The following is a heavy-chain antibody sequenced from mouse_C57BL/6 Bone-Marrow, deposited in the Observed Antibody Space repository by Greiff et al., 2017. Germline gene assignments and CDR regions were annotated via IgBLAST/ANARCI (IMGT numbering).Heavy chain of an antibody. J-gene: IGHJ3*01. CDR2: IDPSDSYT. V-gene: IGHV1-69*01. Sequence: QVQLQQPGAELVMPGASVKLSCKASGYTFTSYWMHWVKQRPGQGLEWIGEIDPSDSYTNYNQKFKGKSTVTVDKSSSTAYMQLSSLTSEDSAVYLCARGGNDVRAWFAYWGQGTLVTVSA. CDR3: ARGGNDVRAWFAY. D-gene: IGHD2-2*01. CDR1: GYTFTSYW.